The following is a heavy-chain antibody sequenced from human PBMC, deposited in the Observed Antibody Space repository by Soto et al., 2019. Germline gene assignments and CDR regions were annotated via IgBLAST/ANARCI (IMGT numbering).Heavy chain of an antibody. V-gene: IGHV3-53*01. CDR1: GFPVSNNY. CDR2: IYRGDST. D-gene: IGHD3-10*01. J-gene: IGHJ6*02. Sequence: PGGSLRLSCAASGFPVSNNYMSWVRQGPGKGLEWVSTIYRGDSTYYADSVKGRFTISRDNSKNTLYLLMNSLRAEDTAVYYCASLYGSGSYFGYYYGMDVWGQGTTVTVSS. CDR3: ASLYGSGSYFGYYYGMDV.